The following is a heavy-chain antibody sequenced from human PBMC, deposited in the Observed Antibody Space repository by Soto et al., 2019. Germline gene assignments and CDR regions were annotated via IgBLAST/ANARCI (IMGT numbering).Heavy chain of an antibody. J-gene: IGHJ6*02. V-gene: IGHV4-34*01. CDR3: ARVKAYYDFWSGSPPHYYYYGMDV. Sequence: PSETLSLTCAVYGGSFSGYYWSWIRQPPGKGLEWIGEINHSGSTNYNPSLKSRATISVDTSKNQFSLKLSSVTAADTAVYYCARVKAYYDFWSGSPPHYYYYGMDVWGQGTTVTVSS. D-gene: IGHD3-3*01. CDR2: INHSGST. CDR1: GGSFSGYY.